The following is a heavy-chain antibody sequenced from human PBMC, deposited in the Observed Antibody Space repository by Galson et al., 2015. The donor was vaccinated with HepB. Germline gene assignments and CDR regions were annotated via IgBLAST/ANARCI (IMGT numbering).Heavy chain of an antibody. V-gene: IGHV1-2*06. CDR3: ARDPRGCSGGSCYSGA. CDR1: GYTFTGYY. J-gene: IGHJ5*02. CDR2: INPNSGGT. Sequence: SVKVSCKASGYTFTGYYMHWVRQAPGQGLEWMGRINPNSGGTNYAQKFQGRVTMTRDTSISTAYMELSRLRSDDTAVYYCARDPRGCSGGSCYSGAWGQGTLVTVSS. D-gene: IGHD2-15*01.